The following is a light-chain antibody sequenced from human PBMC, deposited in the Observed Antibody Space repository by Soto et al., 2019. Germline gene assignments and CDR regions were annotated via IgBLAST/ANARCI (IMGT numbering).Light chain of an antibody. Sequence: ELVMTQSPGSLSVSPGEIATLSCRASQSVSSNLAWYQQKLGQAPRLLIYGASSRATGVPARFSGSGSETEFALVITSLQSEDFAVYFCHQYNQWPRTFGQGTKVDIK. CDR2: GAS. V-gene: IGKV3-15*01. CDR1: QSVSSN. J-gene: IGKJ1*01. CDR3: HQYNQWPRT.